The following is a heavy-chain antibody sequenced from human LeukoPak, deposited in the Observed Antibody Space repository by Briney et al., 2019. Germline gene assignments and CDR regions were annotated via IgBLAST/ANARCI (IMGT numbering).Heavy chain of an antibody. D-gene: IGHD3-3*01. J-gene: IGHJ4*02. CDR3: ARDLLFQRSGYRPFDS. V-gene: IGHV3-7*03. Sequence: KPGDSLRLSCVGSGFNFWNHWMTWVRQAPGKGLEWVAKIKDDGSEQWFADSVRGRVTISRDNTRQSVFLQMNRLRSEDTAIYYCARDLLFQRSGYRPFDSWGRGILVSVSS. CDR1: GFNFWNHW. CDR2: IKDDGSEQ.